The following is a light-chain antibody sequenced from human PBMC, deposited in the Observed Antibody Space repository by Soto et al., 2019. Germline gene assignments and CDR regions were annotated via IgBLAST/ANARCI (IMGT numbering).Light chain of an antibody. Sequence: DVQMTQYPSTLSGSVGDRVTVTCRASQTISSWLAWYKQKQGKAPKXXIYKASTLKSGVPSRFRGSGSGTEFTLTISSLQPDDFETYYCQHYNSYSEAFGQGTKVDI. V-gene: IGKV1-5*03. CDR1: QTISSW. CDR3: QHYNSYSEA. CDR2: KAS. J-gene: IGKJ1*01.